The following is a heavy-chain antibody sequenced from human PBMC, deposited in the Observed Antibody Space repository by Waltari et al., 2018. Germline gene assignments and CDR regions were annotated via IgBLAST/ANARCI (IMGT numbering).Heavy chain of an antibody. V-gene: IGHV1-24*01. CDR1: GYTLTELS. D-gene: IGHD6-19*01. J-gene: IGHJ4*02. CDR2: FDPEDGET. Sequence: QVQLVQSGAEVKKPGASVKVSCKVSGYTLTELSMHWVRQAPGKGLEWMGGFDPEDGETIYAQKFQGRVTITADKSTSTAYMELSSLRSEDTAVYYCVAVIRYSSGWYVVDYWGQGTLVTVSS. CDR3: VAVIRYSSGWYVVDY.